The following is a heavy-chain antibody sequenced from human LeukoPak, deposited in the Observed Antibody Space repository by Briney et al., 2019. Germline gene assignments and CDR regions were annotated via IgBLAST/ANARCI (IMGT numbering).Heavy chain of an antibody. D-gene: IGHD2-15*01. J-gene: IGHJ4*02. CDR2: ISSSSSYI. CDR3: ARERVVAATLFDY. Sequence: PGGSLRLSCAASGFTFSSYSMNWVPHAPGKGLEWVSSISSSSSYIYYADSVKGRFTISRDNAKNSLYLQMNSLRAEDTAVYYCARERVVAATLFDYWGQGTLVTVSS. CDR1: GFTFSSYS. V-gene: IGHV3-21*01.